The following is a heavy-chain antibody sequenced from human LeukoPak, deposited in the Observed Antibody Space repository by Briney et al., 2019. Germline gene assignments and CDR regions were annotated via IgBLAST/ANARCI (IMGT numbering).Heavy chain of an antibody. D-gene: IGHD4-17*01. CDR1: GFSFDSYG. V-gene: IGHV3-30*03. CDR3: ARDRAPSLTGYGDQGY. CDR2: ISYDGSYT. J-gene: IGHJ4*02. Sequence: GGSLRLSCEVSGFSFDSYGMHWLRQAPGKGLEWVAVISYDGSYTYYADSVKGRFTISRDNAKNSLFLQMNSLRAEDTAVYYCARDRAPSLTGYGDQGYWGQGTLVTVSS.